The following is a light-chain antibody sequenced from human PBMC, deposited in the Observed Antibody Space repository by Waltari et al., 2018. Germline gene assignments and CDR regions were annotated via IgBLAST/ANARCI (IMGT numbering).Light chain of an antibody. V-gene: IGLV2-23*01. Sequence: QSALTQPASVSGSPGQSITISCTGTSSDVGSYNLVSWYQQHPGKAPKLMFYGGSKRPSWVSKRFSGYKSGNTASLTISGLQAEDEADYYCCSYAGSSTWVFGGGTKLTVL. J-gene: IGLJ3*02. CDR2: GGS. CDR3: CSYAGSSTWV. CDR1: SSDVGSYNL.